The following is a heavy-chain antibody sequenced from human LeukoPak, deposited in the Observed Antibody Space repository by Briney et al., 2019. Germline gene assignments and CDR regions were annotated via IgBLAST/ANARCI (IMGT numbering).Heavy chain of an antibody. CDR3: AKDRHYYDSSGPWDFDY. V-gene: IGHV3-23*01. CDR2: VSGSGGST. CDR1: GFTCSSEA. Sequence: LGLSSPGAGFTCSSEAMGVLPQAPGKFLASVSAVSGSGGSTYYADAVKGRFTISRDNSKNTLYLRMNSLRAEDTAVYYCAKDRHYYDSSGPWDFDYWGQGTLVTVSS. D-gene: IGHD3-22*01. J-gene: IGHJ4*02.